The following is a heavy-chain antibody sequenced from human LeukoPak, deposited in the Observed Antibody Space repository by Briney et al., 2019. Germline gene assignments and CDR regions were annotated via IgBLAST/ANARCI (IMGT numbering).Heavy chain of an antibody. CDR1: GGSISSGGYY. CDR2: IYYSGST. J-gene: IGHJ4*02. V-gene: IGHV4-31*03. CDR3: ARIADYFDY. Sequence: SETLSLTCTVFGGSISSGGYYLSWIRQHPGKGLEWIGYIYYSGSTYYNPSLKSRVTISVDTSKNQFSLKLSSVTAADTAVYYCARIADYFDYWGQGTLVTVSS. D-gene: IGHD6-13*01.